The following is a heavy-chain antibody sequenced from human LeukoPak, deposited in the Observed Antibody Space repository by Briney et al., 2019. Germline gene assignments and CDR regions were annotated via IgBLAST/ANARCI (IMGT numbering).Heavy chain of an antibody. D-gene: IGHD2-2*01. V-gene: IGHV4-59*01. CDR3: ARLASSIEVDY. CDR1: GGSISSYY. Sequence: SETLSLTCTVSGGSISSYYWSWIRQPPGKRLEWIGYIYYSGSTNYNPSLKSRVTISVDTSKNQFSLKLSSVTAAGTAVYYCARLASSIEVDYWGQGTLVTVSS. J-gene: IGHJ4*02. CDR2: IYYSGST.